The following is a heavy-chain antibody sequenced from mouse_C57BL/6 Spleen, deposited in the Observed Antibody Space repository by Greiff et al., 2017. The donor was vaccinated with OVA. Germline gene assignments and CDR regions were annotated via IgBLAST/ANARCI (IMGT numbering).Heavy chain of an antibody. Sequence: VQLQQSGAELARPGASVKLSCKASGYTFTSYGISWVKQRTGQGLEWIGEIYPRSGNTYYNEKFKGKATLTADKYSSTAYMELRSLTSEDSAVYFCARDVITTVVATDYYAMDDWGQGTSVTVSS. CDR3: ARDVITTVVATDYYAMDD. J-gene: IGHJ4*01. D-gene: IGHD1-1*01. CDR2: IYPRSGNT. CDR1: GYTFTSYG. V-gene: IGHV1-81*01.